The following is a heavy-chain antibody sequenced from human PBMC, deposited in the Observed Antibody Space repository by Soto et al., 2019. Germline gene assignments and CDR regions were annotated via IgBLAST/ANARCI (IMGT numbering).Heavy chain of an antibody. CDR2: ISYDGSNK. Sequence: PGGSLRLSCAASGFTFSSYGMHWVRQAPGKGLEWVAVISYDGSNKYYADSVKGRFTISRDNSKNTLYLQMNSLRAEDTAVYYCAKAFRPKRITMTHGAYYYGMDVWGQGTTVTVS. CDR3: AKAFRPKRITMTHGAYYYGMDV. CDR1: GFTFSSYG. V-gene: IGHV3-30*18. D-gene: IGHD3-22*01. J-gene: IGHJ6*02.